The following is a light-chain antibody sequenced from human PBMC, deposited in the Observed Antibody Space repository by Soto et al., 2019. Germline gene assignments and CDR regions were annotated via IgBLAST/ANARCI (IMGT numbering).Light chain of an antibody. CDR3: AAWDDSLSGRV. CDR2: RNN. J-gene: IGLJ2*01. V-gene: IGLV1-47*01. CDR1: SSNIGSNY. Sequence: QSVLTQPPSASGTPGQRVTISCSGSSSNIGSNYVYWYQQLPGTAPKLLIYRNNQRPSGVPDRFSGSKSGTSASLAISGLRSEGEADYYCAAWDDSLSGRVFGGGTKVTVL.